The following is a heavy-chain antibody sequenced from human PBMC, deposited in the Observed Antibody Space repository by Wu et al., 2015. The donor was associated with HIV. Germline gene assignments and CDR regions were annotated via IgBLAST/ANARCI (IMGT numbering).Heavy chain of an antibody. D-gene: IGHD3-22*01. CDR2: INPNSGGSGGT. CDR1: GYTFTGYY. CDR3: AREPSGYYYDI. V-gene: IGHV1-2*02. J-gene: IGHJ3*02. Sequence: QVQLVQSGAEVKKPGASVKVSCKASGYTFTGYYMHWVRQAPGQGLEWMGWINPNSGGSGGTNYAQKFQGRVTMTRDTSISTAYMELSRLRSDDTAVYYCAREPSGYYYDIWGQGTMVTVSS.